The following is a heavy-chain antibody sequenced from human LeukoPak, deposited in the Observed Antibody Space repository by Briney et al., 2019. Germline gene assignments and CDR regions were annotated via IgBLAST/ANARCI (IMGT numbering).Heavy chain of an antibody. CDR3: ARDRSHITGTTRYYYGMDV. CDR1: GFTFTNHG. CDR2: IWYDGSNK. Sequence: GRSLRLSCAASGFTFTNHGMHWVRQAPGKGLEWGAVIWYDGSNKYYTGSVKGRFTISRDNSKNTLFLQMNSLRAEDTAVYYCARDRSHITGTTRYYYGMDVWGPGTTVTVPS. D-gene: IGHD1-7*01. V-gene: IGHV3-33*01. J-gene: IGHJ6*02.